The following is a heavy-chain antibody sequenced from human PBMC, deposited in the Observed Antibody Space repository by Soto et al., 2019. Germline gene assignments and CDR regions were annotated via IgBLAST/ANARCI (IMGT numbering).Heavy chain of an antibody. D-gene: IGHD3-9*01. V-gene: IGHV4-39*01. Sequence: SSETLSLTCTVSGGSISSSSYYWGWIRQPPGKGLEWIGSIYYSGSTYYNPSLKSRVTISVDTSKNQFSLKLSSVTAADTAVYYCARHSYFDWLLYYWGQGTLVTVSS. CDR2: IYYSGST. J-gene: IGHJ4*02. CDR1: GGSISSSSYY. CDR3: ARHSYFDWLLYY.